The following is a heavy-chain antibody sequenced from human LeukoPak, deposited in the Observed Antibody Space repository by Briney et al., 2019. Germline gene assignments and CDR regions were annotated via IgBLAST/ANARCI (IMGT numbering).Heavy chain of an antibody. J-gene: IGHJ4*02. V-gene: IGHV3-30*03. Sequence: PRGSLRLSCAASGFTFSSYGMYWVRQAPGKGLEWVAVISYDGSNKYYADSVKGRFTISRDNSKNTLYLQMNSLRAEDTAVYYCARDIRWLQPFDYWGQGTLVTVSS. D-gene: IGHD5-24*01. CDR3: ARDIRWLQPFDY. CDR2: ISYDGSNK. CDR1: GFTFSSYG.